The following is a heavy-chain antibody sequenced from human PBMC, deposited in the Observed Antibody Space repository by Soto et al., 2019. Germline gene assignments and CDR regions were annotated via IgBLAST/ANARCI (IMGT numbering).Heavy chain of an antibody. Sequence: GGSLRLSCAPSGFTFSSYNMNWVRQSPGKGLEWVSSISSTRGYTYYADSVKGRFTISRDNAKSSLYLEMNSLRVEDTAMYYCARDWGGLGYWGQGTLVTVSS. CDR1: GFTFSSYN. CDR2: ISSTRGYT. CDR3: ARDWGGLGY. V-gene: IGHV3-21*04. D-gene: IGHD3-10*01. J-gene: IGHJ4*02.